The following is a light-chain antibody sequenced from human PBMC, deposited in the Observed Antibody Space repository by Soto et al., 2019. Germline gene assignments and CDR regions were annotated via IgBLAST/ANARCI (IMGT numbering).Light chain of an antibody. CDR1: QGISTY. J-gene: IGKJ1*01. CDR3: QQYNNWPT. CDR2: AAS. Sequence: DIQMTQSPSSLSASVGDRVTITCRASQGISTYLNWYQQKPGKAPKLLIYAASSLQSGVPSRFSGSESETDFTLTICSLQSEDFAVYYCQQYNNWPTFGQGTKVDIK. V-gene: IGKV1-39*01.